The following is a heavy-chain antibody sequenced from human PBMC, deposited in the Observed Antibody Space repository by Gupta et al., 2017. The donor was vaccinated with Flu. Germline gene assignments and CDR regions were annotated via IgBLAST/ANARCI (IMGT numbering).Heavy chain of an antibody. D-gene: IGHD5-18*01. Sequence: YYSGSTYYNPSLKSRVTISVDTSKNQFSLKLSSVTAADTAVYYCASTEKTDTAMVYVFDYWGQGTLVTVSS. J-gene: IGHJ4*02. CDR3: ASTEKTDTAMVYVFDY. V-gene: IGHV4-31*02. CDR2: YYSGST.